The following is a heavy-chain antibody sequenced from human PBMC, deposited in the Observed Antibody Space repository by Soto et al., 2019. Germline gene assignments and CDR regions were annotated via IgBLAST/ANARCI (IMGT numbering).Heavy chain of an antibody. Sequence: SQRLSLTCAISGDGVSSNTAAWNWIRSSPSRGLEWLGRTYYRGNWRHDYAVSVKSRITVNPDTSKNHFSLQLNSVTPDATAVYYCARGVAGTGFDLWGQGTLVTVSS. J-gene: IGHJ4*02. CDR3: ARGVAGTGFDL. CDR1: GDGVSSNTAA. V-gene: IGHV6-1*01. CDR2: TYYRGNWRH. D-gene: IGHD6-19*01.